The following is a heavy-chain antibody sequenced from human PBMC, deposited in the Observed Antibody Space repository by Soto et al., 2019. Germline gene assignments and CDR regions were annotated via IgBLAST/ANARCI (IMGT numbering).Heavy chain of an antibody. V-gene: IGHV2-5*02. CDR1: GFSLSSSGVG. D-gene: IGHD7-27*01. CDR3: AHSGPNWGNGFDI. Sequence: QITLKESGPTLVKPTQTLTLTCTFSGFSLSSSGVGVGWIRQPPGKVLEWLALIYWDDDKRYRPSLKSRLTITKVTSKHQVVLTMTNMDLVDTATYYCAHSGPNWGNGFDIWGQGTMVTISS. CDR2: IYWDDDK. J-gene: IGHJ3*02.